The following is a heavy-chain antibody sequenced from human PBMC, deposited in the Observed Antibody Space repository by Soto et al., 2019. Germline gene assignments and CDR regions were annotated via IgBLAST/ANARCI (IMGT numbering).Heavy chain of an antibody. V-gene: IGHV1-69*12. CDR3: AREGAAAMVNGGMGY. CDR1: GGTFSSYA. J-gene: IGHJ4*02. CDR2: IIPIFGTA. D-gene: IGHD5-18*01. Sequence: QVQLVQSGAEVKKPGSSVKVSCKASGGTFSSYAISWVRQAPGQGLEWMGGIIPIFGTANYAQKFQGRVTITADEPTSTAYMELSSLRAEDTAVYYCAREGAAAMVNGGMGYWGQGTLVTVSS.